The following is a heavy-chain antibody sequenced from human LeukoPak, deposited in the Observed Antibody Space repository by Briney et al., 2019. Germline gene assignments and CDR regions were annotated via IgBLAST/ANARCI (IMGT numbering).Heavy chain of an antibody. CDR3: ASSVTNRSGSYYTDAFDI. Sequence: SETLSLTCTVSGGSISSSSYYWGWIRQPPGKGLEWIGSIYYSGSTYYNPSLKSRVTISVDTSKNQFSLKLSSVTAADTAVYYCASSVTNRSGSYYTDAFDIWGQGTMVTVSS. CDR2: IYYSGST. D-gene: IGHD3-10*01. J-gene: IGHJ3*02. V-gene: IGHV4-39*01. CDR1: GGSISSSSYY.